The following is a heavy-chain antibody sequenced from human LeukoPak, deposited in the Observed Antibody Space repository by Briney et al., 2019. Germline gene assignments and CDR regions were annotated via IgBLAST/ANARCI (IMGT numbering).Heavy chain of an antibody. Sequence: GGSLRLSCGASGFTFSSHGMNWVRQAPGKGLEGVSAIGGSGNTIYYADSVRGRFTISRDKSKNTLYLHMNSLRAEDTAVYFCARQNFGSPRWFDPWGQGTLVTVSS. CDR3: ARQNFGSPRWFDP. D-gene: IGHD3-3*01. V-gene: IGHV3-23*01. CDR1: GFTFSSHG. J-gene: IGHJ5*02. CDR2: IGGSGNTI.